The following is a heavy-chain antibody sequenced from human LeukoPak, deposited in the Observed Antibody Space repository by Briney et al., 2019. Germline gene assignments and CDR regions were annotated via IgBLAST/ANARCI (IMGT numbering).Heavy chain of an antibody. CDR1: GFTLTSSA. CDR3: AATGRSGLDY. CDR2: IVVGSGNT. J-gene: IGHJ4*02. D-gene: IGHD6-19*01. V-gene: IGHV1-58*02. Sequence: ASVKVSCKASGFTLTSSAMQWVRQARGQRLEWIGWIVVGSGNTNYAQRFQERVTITRDMSTSTAYMELSSLRSEDTAVYYCAATGRSGLDYWGQGTLVTVSS.